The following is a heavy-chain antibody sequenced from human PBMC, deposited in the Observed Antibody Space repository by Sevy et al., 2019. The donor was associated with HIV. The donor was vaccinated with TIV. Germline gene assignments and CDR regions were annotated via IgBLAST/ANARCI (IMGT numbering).Heavy chain of an antibody. J-gene: IGHJ4*02. V-gene: IGHV1-8*01. D-gene: IGHD3-3*02. CDR3: XXXXXXXXXXXXFHFPY. CDR1: GYTFTSYD. CDR2: MNPNSGNT. Sequence: ASVKVSCKASGYTFTSYDINWVRQATGQGLEWMGWMNPNSGNTGYAQKFQGRVTMTRNTSISTAYMELSSLRSEDTXXXXXXXXXXXXXXXXXFHFPYWGQGTLVTVSS.